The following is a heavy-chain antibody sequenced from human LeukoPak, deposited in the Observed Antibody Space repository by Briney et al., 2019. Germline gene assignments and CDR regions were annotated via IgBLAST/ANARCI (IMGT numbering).Heavy chain of an antibody. V-gene: IGHV4-39*01. CDR3: ARHRFPIGGIWELLRQGLFDI. CDR2: IYYSGST. D-gene: IGHD1-26*01. CDR1: GGSISSSSYY. J-gene: IGHJ3*02. Sequence: KSSETLSLTCTVSGGSISSSSYYWGWIRQPPGKGLEWIGSIYYSGSTYYNPSLKSRVTISVDTSKNQFSLKLSSVTAADTAVYYCARHRFPIGGIWELLRQGLFDIWGQGTMVTVSS.